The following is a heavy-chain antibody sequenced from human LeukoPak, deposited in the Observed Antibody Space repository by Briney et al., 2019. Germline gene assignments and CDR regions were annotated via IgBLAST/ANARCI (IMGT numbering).Heavy chain of an antibody. Sequence: ASVXVSCKASXYTXTSYYMHWVRQAPGQGLEWMGIINPSGGSTSYAQKFQGRVTMTRDMSTSTVYMELSSLRSEDTAVYYCASLVSGSYYSDAFDIWGQGTMVTVSS. CDR2: INPSGGST. V-gene: IGHV1-46*01. J-gene: IGHJ3*02. D-gene: IGHD1-26*01. CDR3: ASLVSGSYYSDAFDI. CDR1: XYTXTSYY.